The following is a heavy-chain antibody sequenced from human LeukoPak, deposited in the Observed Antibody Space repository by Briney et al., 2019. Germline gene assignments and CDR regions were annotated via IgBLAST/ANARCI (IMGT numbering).Heavy chain of an antibody. Sequence: ASVKVSCKASGYTFTSYYMHWVRQAPGQGLEWMGWINPNSGGTNYAQKFQGRVTMTRDTSISTAYMELSRLRSDDTAVYYCTTRTYVWGSYRDYWGQGTLVTVSS. CDR2: INPNSGGT. CDR1: GYTFTSYY. D-gene: IGHD3-16*02. J-gene: IGHJ4*02. V-gene: IGHV1-2*02. CDR3: TTRTYVWGSYRDY.